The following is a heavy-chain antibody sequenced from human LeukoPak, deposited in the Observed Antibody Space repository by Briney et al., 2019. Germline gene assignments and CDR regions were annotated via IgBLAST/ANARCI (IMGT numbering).Heavy chain of an antibody. V-gene: IGHV4-31*03. D-gene: IGHD2-21*02. J-gene: IGHJ3*02. CDR3: ARNVVVTAPRPGDAFDI. Sequence: SQTLSLTCTVSSGSISSGGYYWSWIRQHPGKGLEWIGYIYYSGSTYYNPSLKSRVTISVDTSKNQFSLKLGSVTAADTAVYYCARNVVVTAPRPGDAFDIWGQGTMVTVSS. CDR2: IYYSGST. CDR1: SGSISSGGYY.